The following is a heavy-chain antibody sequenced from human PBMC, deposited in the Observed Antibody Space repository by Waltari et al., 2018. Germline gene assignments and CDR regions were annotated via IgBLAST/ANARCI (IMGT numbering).Heavy chain of an antibody. J-gene: IGHJ4*02. V-gene: IGHV3-30-3*01. CDR2: VSYDGSNK. D-gene: IGHD2-15*01. CDR3: AGDPWGGYCSGCSCSSDY. CDR1: GFTFSSYA. Sequence: QVQLVESGGGVVQPGRSLRLSCAASGFTFSSYAMHWVRQAPGKGLEWVAVVSYDGSNKYYADSVKGRFTISRDHSKNTLYLQMNSLRAEDTAVYYCAGDPWGGYCSGCSCSSDYWGQGTLVTVSS.